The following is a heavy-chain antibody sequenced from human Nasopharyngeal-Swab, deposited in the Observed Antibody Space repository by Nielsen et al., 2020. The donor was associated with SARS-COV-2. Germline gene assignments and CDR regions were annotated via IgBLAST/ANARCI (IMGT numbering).Heavy chain of an antibody. V-gene: IGHV3-23*01. J-gene: IGHJ4*02. CDR2: INYSGGST. D-gene: IGHD1-1*01. CDR3: ARDRGK. CDR1: GFTFSSYA. Sequence: GESLKISCAASGFTFSSYAMSWVRQAPGKGLEWVSIINYSGGSTYYADSVKGRFTISRDNSKNTLYLQMNSLRAEDTAVYYCARDRGKWGQGTLVTVSS.